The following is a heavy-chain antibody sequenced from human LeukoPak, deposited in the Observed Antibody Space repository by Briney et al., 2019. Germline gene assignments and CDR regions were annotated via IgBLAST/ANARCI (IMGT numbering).Heavy chain of an antibody. D-gene: IGHD5-12*01. Sequence: SVKVSCKTSGYTFTGYYMHWVRQAPGQGLEWMGGIIPIFGTANYAQKFQGRVTITADESTSTAYMELSSLRSEDTAVYYCVLVWQPTNAFDYWGQGTLVTVSS. J-gene: IGHJ4*02. CDR1: GYTFTGYY. CDR3: VLVWQPTNAFDY. V-gene: IGHV1-69*13. CDR2: IIPIFGTA.